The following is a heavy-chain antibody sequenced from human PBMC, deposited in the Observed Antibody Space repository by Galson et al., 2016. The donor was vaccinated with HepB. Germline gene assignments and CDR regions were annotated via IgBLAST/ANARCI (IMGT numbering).Heavy chain of an antibody. V-gene: IGHV4-30-2*01. CDR2: LSHGGVT. CDR1: GASITNGGYS. CDR3: AGLPTYYDLSKGFTDY. J-gene: IGHJ4*02. D-gene: IGHD3-3*01. Sequence: TLSLTCAVSGASITNGGYSWTWIRQPPGAGLEWIGYLSHGGVTHYNSSLKSRVSISGDRSKNQFSVSLNSVTAADTAVYFCAGLPTYYDLSKGFTDYWGPGTLVTVSS.